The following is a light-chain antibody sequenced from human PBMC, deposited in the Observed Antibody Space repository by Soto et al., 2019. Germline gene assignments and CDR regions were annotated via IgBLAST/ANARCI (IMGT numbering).Light chain of an antibody. CDR2: RNN. J-gene: IGLJ2*01. V-gene: IGLV1-47*01. CDR3: AAWDDSLSGYVV. CDR1: SSNIGSHT. Sequence: QAVVTQPPSASGTPGQRITISCSGSSSNIGSHTVNWHQQVPGTAPKLLIYRNNQRPSGVPDRFSGSKSGTSASLAISGLRSEDEADYYCAAWDDSLSGYVVFGGGTKVTVL.